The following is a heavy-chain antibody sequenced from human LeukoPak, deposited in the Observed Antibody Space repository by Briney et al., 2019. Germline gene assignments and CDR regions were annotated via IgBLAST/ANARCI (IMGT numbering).Heavy chain of an antibody. V-gene: IGHV4-34*01. CDR3: AKQIYYYYYMDV. CDR2: INHSGST. Sequence: PSETLSLTCAVYGGSFSGYYWSWIRQPPGKGLEWIGEINHSGSTYYNPSLKSRVTISVDTSKNQFSLKLSSVTAADTAVYYCAKQIYYYYYMDVWGKGTTVTVSS. J-gene: IGHJ6*03. CDR1: GGSFSGYY.